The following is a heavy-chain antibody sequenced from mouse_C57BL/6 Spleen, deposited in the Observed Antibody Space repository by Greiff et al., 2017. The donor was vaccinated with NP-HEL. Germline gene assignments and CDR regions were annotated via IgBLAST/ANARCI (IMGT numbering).Heavy chain of an antibody. CDR1: GYAFSSSW. CDR2: IYPGDGDT. Sequence: VQLQESGPELVKPGASVKISCKASGYAFSSSWMNWVKQRPGKGLEWIGRIYPGDGDTNYNGKFKGKATLTADKSSSTAYMQLSSLTSEDSAVYFCARELTGTWAMDYWGQGTSVTVSS. CDR3: ARELTGTWAMDY. D-gene: IGHD4-1*01. J-gene: IGHJ4*01. V-gene: IGHV1-82*01.